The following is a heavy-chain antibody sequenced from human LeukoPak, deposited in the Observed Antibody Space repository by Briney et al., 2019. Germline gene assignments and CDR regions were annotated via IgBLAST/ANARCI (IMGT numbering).Heavy chain of an antibody. V-gene: IGHV3-11*04. CDR2: ISSSGSTI. Sequence: GGSPRLSCAASGFTFSDYYMSWIRQAPGKGLEWVSYISSSGSTIYYADSVKGRFTISRDNAKNSLYLQMNSLRAEDTAVYYCARAMLPDYYDSSGQRPYYYGMDVWGQGTTVTVSS. J-gene: IGHJ6*02. CDR3: ARAMLPDYYDSSGQRPYYYGMDV. CDR1: GFTFSDYY. D-gene: IGHD3-22*01.